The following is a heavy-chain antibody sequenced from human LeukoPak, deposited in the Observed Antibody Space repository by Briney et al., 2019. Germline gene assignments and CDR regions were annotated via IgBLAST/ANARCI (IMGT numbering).Heavy chain of an antibody. V-gene: IGHV4-39*07. Sequence: KPSDTLSLTCTVSGGSISSSTYYWGWIRQPPRKGLEGIGSIYYGGSPNYNPSLKSRVTISVDPSKNQSSLKLSSVPAADTAVYYCANISPGIAVAGTLDYWGQGTLVTVSS. J-gene: IGHJ4*02. D-gene: IGHD6-19*01. CDR1: GGSISSSTYY. CDR2: IYYGGSP. CDR3: ANISPGIAVAGTLDY.